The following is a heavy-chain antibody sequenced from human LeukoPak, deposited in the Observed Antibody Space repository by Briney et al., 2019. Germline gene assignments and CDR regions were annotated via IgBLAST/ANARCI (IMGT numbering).Heavy chain of an antibody. Sequence: ASVKVSCKASGYTFTSYGISWVRQAPGQGLEWMGWISAYNGNTNYAQKLQGRVTMTTDISTSTAYMELRSLRSDDTAVYYCARDREWILGYRNYYMDVWGKGTTVTVSS. D-gene: IGHD3-3*01. CDR2: ISAYNGNT. J-gene: IGHJ6*03. CDR3: ARDREWILGYRNYYMDV. V-gene: IGHV1-18*01. CDR1: GYTFTSYG.